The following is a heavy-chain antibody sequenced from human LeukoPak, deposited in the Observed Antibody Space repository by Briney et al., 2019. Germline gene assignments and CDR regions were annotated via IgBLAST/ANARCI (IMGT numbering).Heavy chain of an antibody. CDR2: ISAYNGDT. J-gene: IGHJ4*02. D-gene: IGHD3-10*01. CDR3: ARATAGNVDY. CDR1: GYTFTSYG. V-gene: IGHV1-18*04. Sequence: ASVKVSCKASGYTFTSYGISWVRQAPGQGLEWMGWISAYNGDTNYAQKLQGRVTMTTDTPTTTVYMELRSLRSDDTAMYFCARATAGNVDYWGQGTLVTVSS.